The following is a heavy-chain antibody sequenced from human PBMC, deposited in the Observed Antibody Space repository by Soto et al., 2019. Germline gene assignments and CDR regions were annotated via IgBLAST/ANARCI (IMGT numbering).Heavy chain of an antibody. D-gene: IGHD6-13*01. CDR3: ASSPAAGVYYYYGMDV. J-gene: IGHJ6*02. CDR1: GYTFTSYA. Sequence: GASVKVSCKASGYTFTSYAMHWVRQAPGQRLEWMGWINAGNGNTKYSQKFQGRVTITRDTSASTAYMELSSLRSEDTAVYYCASSPAAGVYYYYGMDVWGQGTKVTVSS. V-gene: IGHV1-3*01. CDR2: INAGNGNT.